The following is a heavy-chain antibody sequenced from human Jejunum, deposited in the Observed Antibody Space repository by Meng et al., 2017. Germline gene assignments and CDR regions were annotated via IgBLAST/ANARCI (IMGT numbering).Heavy chain of an antibody. CDR1: GFTFSSYW. V-gene: IGHV3-74*01. J-gene: IGHJ4*02. D-gene: IGHD4-11*01. CDR3: ARVQKGYCDY. CDR2: INVDAGTI. Sequence: EVQLGGPGGGLVQPGGSLRLSCAASGFTFSSYWMHWVRQAPGKGLEWVSQINVDAGTITYADSVKGRFTISRDNAKNTLYLQMNSLRVEDTAVYFCARVQKGYCDYSGQGTLVTVSS.